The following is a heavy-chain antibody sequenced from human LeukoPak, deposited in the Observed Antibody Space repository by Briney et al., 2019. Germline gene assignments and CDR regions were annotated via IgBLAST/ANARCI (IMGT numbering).Heavy chain of an antibody. CDR2: IYYSGST. D-gene: IGHD4-17*01. CDR1: GGSISSHY. J-gene: IGHJ5*02. Sequence: SETLSLTCTVSGGSISSHYWSWIRQPPGKGLEWIGYIYYSGSTNYNPSLKSRVTISADTSKNQFSLKLSSVTAADTAVYYCARDPNYGVGWFDPWGQGTLVTVSS. CDR3: ARDPNYGVGWFDP. V-gene: IGHV4-59*11.